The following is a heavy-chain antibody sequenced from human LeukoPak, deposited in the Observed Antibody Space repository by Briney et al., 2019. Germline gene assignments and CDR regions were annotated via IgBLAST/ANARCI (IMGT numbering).Heavy chain of an antibody. CDR2: INPNSGGT. CDR3: ARVGYYESSGYYEY. CDR1: GYTLTDYY. V-gene: IGHV1-2*06. J-gene: IGHJ4*02. D-gene: IGHD3-22*01. Sequence: ASVKVSCKASGYTLTDYYMQWVRQAPGQGLEWMGRINPNSGGTNYAQKFQGRVTMTRDTSISTVYMELSRLRSDDTAVYYCARVGYYESSGYYEYWGQGTLVTVSS.